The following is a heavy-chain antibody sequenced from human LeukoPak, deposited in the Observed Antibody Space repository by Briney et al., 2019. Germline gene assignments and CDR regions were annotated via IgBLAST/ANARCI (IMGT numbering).Heavy chain of an antibody. CDR1: GFIFSNYA. D-gene: IGHD6-19*01. CDR2: ISYDGSNK. CDR3: ARDLGGSGWSLGAY. Sequence: SGRSLRLSCAASGFIFSNYAMHWVRQAPGKGLEWVAVISYDGSNKYYADCVKGRFTMSRDNSKKMLYLQMSSLRPEDTAVYYCARDLGGSGWSLGAYWGQGTLVTVSS. J-gene: IGHJ4*02. V-gene: IGHV3-30*04.